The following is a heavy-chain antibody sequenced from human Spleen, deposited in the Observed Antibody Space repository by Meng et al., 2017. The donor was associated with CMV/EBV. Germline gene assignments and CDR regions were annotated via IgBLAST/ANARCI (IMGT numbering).Heavy chain of an antibody. V-gene: IGHV4-39*07. CDR3: ARERYSNYVIDY. J-gene: IGHJ4*02. CDR2: IYYSGST. Sequence: GSLRLSCTVSGGSIGSSSYYWGWIRQPPGKGLEWIGSIYYSGSTYYNPSLKSRVTISVDTSKNQFSLKLSSVTAADTAVYYCARERYSNYVIDYWGQGTLVTVSS. D-gene: IGHD4-11*01. CDR1: GGSIGSSSYY.